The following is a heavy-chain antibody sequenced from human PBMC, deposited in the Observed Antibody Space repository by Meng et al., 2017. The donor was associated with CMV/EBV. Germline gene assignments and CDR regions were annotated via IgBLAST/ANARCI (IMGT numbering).Heavy chain of an antibody. J-gene: IGHJ6*02. Sequence: ASAKVSCNASGYTFTSYGISWVRQAPGQGLEWMGWISAYNGNTNYAQKLQGRVTMTTDTSTSTAYMELRSLRSDDTAVYYCAREGQLEWFRISSYGMDVWGQGATVTVSS. CDR3: AREGQLEWFRISSYGMDV. CDR2: ISAYNGNT. V-gene: IGHV1-18*01. D-gene: IGHD3-3*01. CDR1: GYTFTSYG.